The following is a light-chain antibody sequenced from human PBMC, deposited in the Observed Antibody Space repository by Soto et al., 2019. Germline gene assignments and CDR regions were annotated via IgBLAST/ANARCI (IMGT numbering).Light chain of an antibody. CDR1: QSISSW. Sequence: ITTTPSPPSSTVGNRGPITCRASQSISSWLAWYQQKPGKAPKLLIYKASTLKSGVPSRFSGSGSGTEFTLTISSLQPDDFATYYCQHYNSYSEAFGQGTKVDIK. CDR2: KAS. V-gene: IGKV1-5*03. CDR3: QHYNSYSEA. J-gene: IGKJ1*01.